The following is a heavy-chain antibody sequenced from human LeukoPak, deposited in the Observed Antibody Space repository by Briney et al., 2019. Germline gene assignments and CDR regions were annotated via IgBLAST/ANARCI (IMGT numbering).Heavy chain of an antibody. V-gene: IGHV3-74*01. CDR1: GFTFSSYG. J-gene: IGHJ1*01. CDR3: ARASYGSYGI. Sequence: GGSLRLSCAASGFTFSSYGMHWVRQAPGKGLVWVSGINFDGSNKYYADSVKGRFTISRDSAKNTLYLQMNSLRAEDTAVYYCARASYGSYGIWGEGNLVTVSS. D-gene: IGHD2-15*01. CDR2: INFDGSNK.